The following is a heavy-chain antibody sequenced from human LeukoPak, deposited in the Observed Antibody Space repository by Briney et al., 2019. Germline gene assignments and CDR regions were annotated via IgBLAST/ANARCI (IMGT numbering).Heavy chain of an antibody. CDR3: AKDRGVSYVKAMDY. CDR1: GFTFSSYV. CDR2: ISHDGII. V-gene: IGHV3-74*01. J-gene: IGHJ4*02. D-gene: IGHD3-10*01. Sequence: GGSLRLSCETAGFTFSSYVMHWVRRTPGKGLVWVSRISHDGIISYADSVKGRFTISRDNAKNTLILQMNSLRVEDTAVYYCAKDRGVSYVKAMDYWGQGTLVTVSA.